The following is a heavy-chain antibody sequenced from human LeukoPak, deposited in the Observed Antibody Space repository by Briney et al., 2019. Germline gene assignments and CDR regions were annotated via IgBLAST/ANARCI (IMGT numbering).Heavy chain of an antibody. Sequence: SETLSLTCTVSGGSISSGSYYWSWIRQPAGKGLEWIGRIYTSGSTNYNPSLKSRVTISVDTSKNQFSLKLSSVTAADTAVYYCARGKGSSWYGATGYYFDYWGQGTLVTVSS. J-gene: IGHJ4*02. CDR3: ARGKGSSWYGATGYYFDY. CDR1: GGSISSGSYY. V-gene: IGHV4-61*02. D-gene: IGHD6-13*01. CDR2: IYTSGST.